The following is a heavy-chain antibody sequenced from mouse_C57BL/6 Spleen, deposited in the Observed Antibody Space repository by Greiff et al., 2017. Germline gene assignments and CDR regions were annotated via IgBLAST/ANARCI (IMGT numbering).Heavy chain of an antibody. CDR2: IRLKSDNYAT. CDR3: TGGLSHYYAMDY. J-gene: IGHJ4*01. Sequence: EVKLMESGGGLVQPGGSMKISCVASGFTFSNYWMNWVRQSPEKGLEWVAQIRLKSDNYATHYAVSVKGRITISRDDSKSSVYLQMNNLRAEDTGMYYCTGGLSHYYAMDYWGQGTSVTVSS. CDR1: GFTFSNYW. D-gene: IGHD1-1*02. V-gene: IGHV6-3*01.